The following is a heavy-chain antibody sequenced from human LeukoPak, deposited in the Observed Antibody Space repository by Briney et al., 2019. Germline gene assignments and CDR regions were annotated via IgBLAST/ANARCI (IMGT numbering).Heavy chain of an antibody. J-gene: IGHJ5*02. CDR1: GYTFTSYG. CDR2: IIPIFGTA. D-gene: IGHD6-13*01. CDR3: ARDDGSSRANWFDP. Sequence: SVKVSCKASGYTFTSYGISWVRQAPGQGLEWMGGIIPIFGTANYAQKFQGRVTITADESTSTAYMELSSLRSEDTAVYYCARDDGSSRANWFDPWGQGTLVTVSS. V-gene: IGHV1-69*13.